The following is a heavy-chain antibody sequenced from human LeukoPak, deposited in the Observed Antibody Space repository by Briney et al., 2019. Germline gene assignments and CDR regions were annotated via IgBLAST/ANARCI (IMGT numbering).Heavy chain of an antibody. CDR3: ARENYYDSSGYSKGAFDI. CDR1: GFTFSDYY. CDR2: ISSSGSTI. Sequence: GGSLRLSCAASGFTFSDYYMSWIRQAPGKGLEWVSYISSSGSTIYYADSVKGRFTISRDNAKNSLYLQMNSLRAEDTAVYYCARENYYDSSGYSKGAFDIWGQGTMVTVSS. V-gene: IGHV3-11*01. D-gene: IGHD3-22*01. J-gene: IGHJ3*02.